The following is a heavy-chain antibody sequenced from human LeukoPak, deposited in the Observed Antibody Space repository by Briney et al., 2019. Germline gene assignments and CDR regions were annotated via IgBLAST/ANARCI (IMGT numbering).Heavy chain of an antibody. CDR3: ARKGGLFDY. CDR1: GGSIRYYY. J-gene: IGHJ4*02. D-gene: IGHD2-15*01. V-gene: IGHV4-59*01. Sequence: PSETLSLTCTVSGGSIRYYYWSWIRQSPGKGLEWIGYIYYNGSTNYNPSLKGRVTISVDMSKNQFSLKMSSVTAADTAVYYCARKGGLFDYWGQGRLVTVSS. CDR2: IYYNGST.